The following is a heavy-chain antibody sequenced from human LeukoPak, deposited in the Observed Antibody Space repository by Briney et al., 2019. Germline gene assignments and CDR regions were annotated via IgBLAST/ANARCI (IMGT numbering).Heavy chain of an antibody. D-gene: IGHD2-2*01. J-gene: IGHJ4*02. CDR1: GFTFSSYA. CDR3: AKDRYCSSTSCSCHDY. V-gene: IGHV3-23*01. CDR2: ISGSGGST. Sequence: PGGSLRLSCAASGFTFSSYAMSWVRQAPGKGLEWVSAISGSGGSTYYADSVKGRFTIFRDNSKNTLYLQMNSLRAEDTAVYYCAKDRYCSSTSCSCHDYWGQGTLVTVSS.